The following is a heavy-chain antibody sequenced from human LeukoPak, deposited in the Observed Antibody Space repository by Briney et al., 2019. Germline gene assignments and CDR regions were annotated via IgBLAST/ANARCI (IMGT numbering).Heavy chain of an antibody. CDR1: GGTFSSYA. V-gene: IGHV1-69*13. CDR2: IILIFGTA. D-gene: IGHD2-15*01. J-gene: IGHJ4*02. Sequence: GASVKVSCKASGGTFSSYAISWVRQAPGQGLEWMGGIILIFGTANYAQKFQGRVTITADESTSTAYMELSSLRSEDTAVYYCARKYCSGGSCYFDYWGQGTLVTVSS. CDR3: ARKYCSGGSCYFDY.